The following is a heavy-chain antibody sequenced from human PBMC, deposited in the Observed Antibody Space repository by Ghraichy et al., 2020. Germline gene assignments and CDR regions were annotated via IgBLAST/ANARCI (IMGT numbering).Heavy chain of an antibody. D-gene: IGHD3-10*01. Sequence: SETLSLTCTVSGGSISSGGYYWSWIRQHPGKGLEWIGYIYYSGSTYYNPSLTSRVTISVYTSKNQFSLKLSSVTAADTAVYYCAGETVVRGVIITYDYYGMDVWGQGTTVIVSS. CDR1: GGSISSGGYY. J-gene: IGHJ6*02. CDR2: IYYSGST. V-gene: IGHV4-31*03. CDR3: AGETVVRGVIITYDYYGMDV.